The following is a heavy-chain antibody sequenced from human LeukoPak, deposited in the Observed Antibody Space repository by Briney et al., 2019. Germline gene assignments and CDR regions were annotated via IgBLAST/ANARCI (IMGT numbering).Heavy chain of an antibody. CDR3: AKDPGYGPSRYYYYYMDV. Sequence: GGSLRLSCAASGFTFSSYAMSWVRQAPGKGLEWVSAISGSGGSTYYADSVKGRFTISRDNSKNTLYLQMNSLRAEDTAVYYCAKDPGYGPSRYYYYYMDVWGKGTTVTVSS. CDR1: GFTFSSYA. J-gene: IGHJ6*03. D-gene: IGHD5-12*01. CDR2: ISGSGGST. V-gene: IGHV3-23*01.